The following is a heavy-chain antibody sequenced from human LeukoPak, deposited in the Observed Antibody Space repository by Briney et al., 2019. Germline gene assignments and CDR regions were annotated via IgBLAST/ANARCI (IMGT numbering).Heavy chain of an antibody. J-gene: IGHJ6*02. CDR3: ARGIYDILTGYRSAYYYYGMDV. V-gene: IGHV3-33*01. D-gene: IGHD3-9*01. Sequence: QPGGSLRLSCAASGFTFSSYGMHWVRQAPGKGLEWVAVIWYDGSNKYYADSVKGRFTISRDNSKNTLYLQMNSLRAEDTAVYYCARGIYDILTGYRSAYYYYGMDVRGQGTTVTVSS. CDR1: GFTFSSYG. CDR2: IWYDGSNK.